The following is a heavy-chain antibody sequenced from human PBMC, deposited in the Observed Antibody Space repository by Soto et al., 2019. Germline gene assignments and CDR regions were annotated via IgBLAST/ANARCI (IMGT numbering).Heavy chain of an antibody. J-gene: IGHJ4*02. Sequence: GSLRLSCAASGFTFSSYAMSWVRQAPGKGLEWVSAISGSGGSTYYADSVKGRFTISRDNSKNTLYLQMNSLRAEDTAVYYCAKVGGGRYDFWSGYVLDYWGQGTLVTVSS. CDR1: GFTFSSYA. D-gene: IGHD3-3*01. CDR3: AKVGGGRYDFWSGYVLDY. CDR2: ISGSGGST. V-gene: IGHV3-23*01.